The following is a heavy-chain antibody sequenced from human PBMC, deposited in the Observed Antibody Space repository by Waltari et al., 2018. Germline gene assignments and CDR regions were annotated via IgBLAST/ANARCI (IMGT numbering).Heavy chain of an antibody. CDR2: IKRDGNDS. CDR1: GFTFSDDW. Sequence: EVRLVESGGGLVQPGGSLRLSCATSGFTFSDDWMSWVRQPPGKGVEWGANIKRDGNDSYSADSVKGRFTISRDNAMSALYLQMNDLRPGDTGLYYCVRVGAATNYFTFWGPGTMVTVSS. CDR3: VRVGAATNYFTF. D-gene: IGHD1-26*01. J-gene: IGHJ4*02. V-gene: IGHV3-7*01.